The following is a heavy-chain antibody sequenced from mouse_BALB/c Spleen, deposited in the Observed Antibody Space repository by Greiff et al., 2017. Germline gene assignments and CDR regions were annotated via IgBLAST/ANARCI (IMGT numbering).Heavy chain of an antibody. V-gene: IGHV1-5*01. D-gene: IGHD2-4*01. CDR1: GYSFTSYW. CDR3: TGGIYYDYDFDY. Sequence: EVQLQQSGTVLARPGASVKMSCKASGYSFTSYWMHWVKQRPGQGLEWIGAIYPGNSDTSYNQKFKGKAKLTAVTSASTAYMELSSLTNEDSAVYYCTGGIYYDYDFDYWGQGTTLTVSS. CDR2: IYPGNSDT. J-gene: IGHJ2*01.